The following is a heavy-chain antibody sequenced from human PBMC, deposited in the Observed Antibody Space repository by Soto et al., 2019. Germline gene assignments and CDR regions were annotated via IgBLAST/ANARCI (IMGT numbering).Heavy chain of an antibody. Sequence: GGSLRLSCAASGFTFSSYAMSWVRQAPGKGLEWVSAISGSGGSTYYADSVKGRFTISRDNSKNTLYLQMNSLRAEDTAVYYCAKAGGGYCSSTSCYKRLVEYYYYYGMDVWGQGTTVTVSS. D-gene: IGHD2-2*02. CDR2: ISGSGGST. CDR1: GFTFSSYA. V-gene: IGHV3-23*01. CDR3: AKAGGGYCSSTSCYKRLVEYYYYYGMDV. J-gene: IGHJ6*02.